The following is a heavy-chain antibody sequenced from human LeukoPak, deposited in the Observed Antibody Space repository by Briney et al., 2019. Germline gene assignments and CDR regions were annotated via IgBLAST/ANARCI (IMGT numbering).Heavy chain of an antibody. CDR1: GFTFSSYA. J-gene: IGHJ3*02. CDR2: ISYDGSNK. Sequence: GGSLRLSCAASGFTFSSYAMHWVRQAPGKGLEWVAVISYDGSNKYYADSVKGRFAISRDNSKNTLYLQMNSLRAEDTAVYYCAREAMVRGVIITDGGAFDIWGQGTMVTVSS. CDR3: AREAMVRGVIITDGGAFDI. D-gene: IGHD3-10*01. V-gene: IGHV3-30*09.